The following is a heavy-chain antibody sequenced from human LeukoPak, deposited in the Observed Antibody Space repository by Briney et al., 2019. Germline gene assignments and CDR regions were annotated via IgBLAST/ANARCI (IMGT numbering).Heavy chain of an antibody. J-gene: IGHJ6*03. CDR2: IKQDGSEN. CDR1: GFTFSSYW. V-gene: IGHV3-7*03. Sequence: PGGSLRLSCAASGFTFSSYWMSWVRQAPGKGLEWVANIKQDGSENYYVDSVKGRFTISRDNAKNSLYLQMNSLRAEDTAVYYCAREVAAAGTQPGDYYYMDVWGKGTTVTVSS. CDR3: AREVAAAGTQPGDYYYMDV. D-gene: IGHD6-13*01.